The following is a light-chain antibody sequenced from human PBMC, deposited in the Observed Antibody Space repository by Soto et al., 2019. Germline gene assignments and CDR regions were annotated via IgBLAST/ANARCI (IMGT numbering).Light chain of an antibody. CDR1: SSDVGAYDY. CDR3: NSCTTSPPYV. Sequence: QSVLTQPASVSGSPGQSITISCTGTSSDVGAYDYVSWYQQHPGEVPKLMIFDVSDRPSGVSNRFSGSKSGNTASLTISGPQAEDDSYYYCNSCTTSPPYVFGTGTKFTVL. CDR2: DVS. J-gene: IGLJ1*01. V-gene: IGLV2-14*03.